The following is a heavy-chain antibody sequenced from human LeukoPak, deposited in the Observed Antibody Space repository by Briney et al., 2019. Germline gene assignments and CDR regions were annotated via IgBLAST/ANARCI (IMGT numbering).Heavy chain of an antibody. D-gene: IGHD3-16*01. J-gene: IGHJ4*02. CDR3: ARDVRGGHFDY. V-gene: IGHV3-7*01. Sequence: PGGSLRLSCAASGFTFSDYWMTWVRQAPGKGLEWVANIKKDGSEKDYVDSLKGRFTISRDNVKNSVYLEMNSLRAEDTAVYYCARDVRGGHFDYWGQGTLVTVSS. CDR2: IKKDGSEK. CDR1: GFTFSDYW.